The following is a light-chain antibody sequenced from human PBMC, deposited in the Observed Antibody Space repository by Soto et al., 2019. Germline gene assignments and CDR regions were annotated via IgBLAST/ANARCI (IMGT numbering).Light chain of an antibody. J-gene: IGKJ1*01. CDR3: QQYGGSPMT. V-gene: IGKV3-20*01. CDR1: QSVSSNY. CDR2: GAS. Sequence: EMVLTQSPGTLSLSPGERATLSCRASQSVSSNYLAWYQQKPGQAPRLLVYGASSRATGIPDRFSGSGSGTDFTLTISRLEPEDFAVYYCQQYGGSPMTFGQGTKVDIK.